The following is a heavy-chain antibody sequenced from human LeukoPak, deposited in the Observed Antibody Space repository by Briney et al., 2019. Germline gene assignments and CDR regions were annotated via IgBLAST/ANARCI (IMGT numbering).Heavy chain of an antibody. Sequence: GGSLRLSCAASGFTFSSYWMSWVRQAPGKGLEWVANIKQDGSEKYYVDSVKGRFTISRDNANNSLYLQMNSLRAEDTAVYYCARDWLAKIAVAGNFDPWGQGTLVTVSS. V-gene: IGHV3-7*01. CDR1: GFTFSSYW. D-gene: IGHD6-19*01. CDR3: ARDWLAKIAVAGNFDP. CDR2: IKQDGSEK. J-gene: IGHJ5*02.